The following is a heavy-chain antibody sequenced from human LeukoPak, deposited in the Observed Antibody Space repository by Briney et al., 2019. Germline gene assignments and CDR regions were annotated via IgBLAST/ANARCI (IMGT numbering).Heavy chain of an antibody. D-gene: IGHD3-9*01. CDR3: ARISAGYYYVGY. Sequence: EPSGTLSLTCSVSGGSISHNSYYWGWIRQPPGKGLECIGTIYYSGSTYYSPSLKSRVTISVDTSKNQFSLKLNSVTAADTAVYYCARISAGYYYVGYWGQGTLVTVSS. CDR2: IYYSGST. CDR1: GGSISHNSYY. J-gene: IGHJ4*02. V-gene: IGHV4-39*07.